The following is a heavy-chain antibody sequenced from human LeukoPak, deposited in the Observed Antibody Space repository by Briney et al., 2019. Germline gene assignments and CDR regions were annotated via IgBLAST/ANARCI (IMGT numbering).Heavy chain of an antibody. V-gene: IGHV3-11*04. CDR2: ITSGGTTM. Sequence: GGSLRLSCVASGFKFSDSYMNWIRQAPGKGLEWISYITSGGTTMYYADSVKGRFTVSRDNAKNSLHLQMNSLRAEDTAVYYCVREVYFYDDSAMGGGFDIWGHGTVVTVSS. D-gene: IGHD3-22*01. CDR3: VREVYFYDDSAMGGGFDI. CDR1: GFKFSDSY. J-gene: IGHJ3*02.